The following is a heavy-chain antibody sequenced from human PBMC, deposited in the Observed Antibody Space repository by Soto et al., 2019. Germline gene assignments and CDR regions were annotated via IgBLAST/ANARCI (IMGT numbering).Heavy chain of an antibody. CDR1: GFTFSSYG. CDR3: ARDMNGDYPRHNWFDP. J-gene: IGHJ5*02. V-gene: IGHV3-33*01. Sequence: PGGSLRLSCAASGFTFSSYGMHWVRQAPGKGLEWVAVIWYDGSNKYYADSVKGRFTISRDNSKNTLYLQMNSLRAEDTAVYYCARDMNGDYPRHNWFDPWGQGTLVTVSS. D-gene: IGHD4-17*01. CDR2: IWYDGSNK.